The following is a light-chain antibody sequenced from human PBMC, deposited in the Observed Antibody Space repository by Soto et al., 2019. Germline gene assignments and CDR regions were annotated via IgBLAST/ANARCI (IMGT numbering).Light chain of an antibody. Sequence: EIVSTQSPGTLSLSPGERATLSCRAGQRVSSSYLAWYQQKPGQTPRLLIYGASSRATGIPDRFSGSGSGTDFTLTISRLEPEDFAVYYCQQYGSSPYTFGQGTQLEIK. CDR1: QRVSSSY. V-gene: IGKV3-20*01. J-gene: IGKJ2*01. CDR3: QQYGSSPYT. CDR2: GAS.